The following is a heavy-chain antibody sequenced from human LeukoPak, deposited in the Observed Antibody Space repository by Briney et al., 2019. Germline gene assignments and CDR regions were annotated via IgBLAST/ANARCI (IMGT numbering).Heavy chain of an antibody. Sequence: GGSLRLSCAASGFNFASHWMHWVRHTPGKGLVWVSRINSGGSGTSYADSVEGRFTISRDNAKNTLYLQMNSLRAEDTAVYYCAKSIIDYWGQGTLVTVSS. J-gene: IGHJ4*02. CDR2: INSGGSGT. CDR3: AKSIIDY. V-gene: IGHV3-74*01. D-gene: IGHD1-14*01. CDR1: GFNFASHW.